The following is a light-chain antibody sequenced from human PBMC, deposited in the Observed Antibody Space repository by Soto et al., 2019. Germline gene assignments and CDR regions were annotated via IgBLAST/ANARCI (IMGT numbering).Light chain of an antibody. CDR1: QSISSW. V-gene: IGKV1-5*03. J-gene: IGKJ2*01. Sequence: DIQMTQSPSTLSASVGDRVTITCRASQSISSWLAWYQQKPGKAPKLLIYKASSLESGVPSRFSGSGSGTEFTLTISSLQPDDFATYYGQQYNSSPYTCGQGTKLEIK. CDR2: KAS. CDR3: QQYNSSPYT.